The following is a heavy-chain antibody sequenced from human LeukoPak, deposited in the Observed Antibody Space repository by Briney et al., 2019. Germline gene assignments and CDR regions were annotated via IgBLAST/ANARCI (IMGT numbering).Heavy chain of an antibody. CDR3: AKGSSGWTKEYYFDY. Sequence: GRSLRLSCAASGFTFDDYAMHWVRQAPGKGLEWVSGISWNSSSIGYADSVKGRFTISRDNAKNSLYLQMNSLRAEDTALYYCAKGSSGWTKEYYFDYWGQGTLVTVSS. D-gene: IGHD6-19*01. J-gene: IGHJ4*02. CDR1: GFTFDDYA. V-gene: IGHV3-9*01. CDR2: ISWNSSSI.